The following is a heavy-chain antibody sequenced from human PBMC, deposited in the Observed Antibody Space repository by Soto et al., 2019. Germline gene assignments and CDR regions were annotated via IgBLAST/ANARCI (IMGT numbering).Heavy chain of an antibody. CDR2: ISGRGAST. D-gene: IGHD3-22*01. J-gene: IGHJ4*02. Sequence: GESLKISCAASGFTLSSYAMSWGRQAPGKGVEWVSAISGRGASTYYADAVKGRFTISSDNCKNTLYLQMNSLRAEDTAVYYCAKVVLVVILGDNYFDYWGQGTLVTVSS. CDR1: GFTLSSYA. V-gene: IGHV3-23*01. CDR3: AKVVLVVILGDNYFDY.